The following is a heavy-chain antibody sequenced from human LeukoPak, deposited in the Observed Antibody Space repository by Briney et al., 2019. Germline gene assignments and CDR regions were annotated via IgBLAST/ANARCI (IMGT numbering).Heavy chain of an antibody. V-gene: IGHV1-2*02. Sequence: ASVKVSCKASGYTFTGYYMHWVRQAPGQGLEWMGWINPNSGGTNYAQKFQGRVTMTRDTSISTAYMELSRLRSDDTAVYYCAREKKAVAGTAAFDIWGQGTMVTVSS. CDR3: AREKKAVAGTAAFDI. CDR1: GYTFTGYY. D-gene: IGHD6-19*01. CDR2: INPNSGGT. J-gene: IGHJ3*02.